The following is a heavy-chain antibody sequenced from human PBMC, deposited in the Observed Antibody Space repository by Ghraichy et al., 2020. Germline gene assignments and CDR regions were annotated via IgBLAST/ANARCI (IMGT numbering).Heavy chain of an antibody. CDR1: GESVSSNRAA. CDR3: ARNQGSSWLNWFDP. D-gene: IGHD6-13*01. V-gene: IGHV6-1*01. CDR2: TYYRSKWYN. J-gene: IGHJ5*02. Sequence: SQTRSLTCDISGESVSSNRAAWNWIRQSPSRGLEWLGRTYYRSKWYNDYAVSVKSRITINPDTSKNQFSLQPNSVTPADTAVYYCARNQGSSWLNWFDPWCQVTLFTVSS.